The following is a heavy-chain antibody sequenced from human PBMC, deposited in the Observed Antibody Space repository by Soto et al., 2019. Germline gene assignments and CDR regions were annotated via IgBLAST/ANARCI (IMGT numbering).Heavy chain of an antibody. CDR3: ARDHRMATTGTGRDYFRLNV. Sequence: SETLSLTCTVSGGTIRSGGYYLSWVRQNPRKGLEWIGNIYYTGNTYYNPSLKSRLTISVDTSKNQFSLTLGSVTAADTAVYYCARDHRMATTGTGRDYFRLNVWGQ. CDR2: IYYTGNT. CDR1: GGTIRSGGYY. J-gene: IGHJ6*02. D-gene: IGHD5-12*01. V-gene: IGHV4-31*03.